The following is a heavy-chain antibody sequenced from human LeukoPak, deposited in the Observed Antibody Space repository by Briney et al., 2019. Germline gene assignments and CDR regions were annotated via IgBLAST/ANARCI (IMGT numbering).Heavy chain of an antibody. CDR2: IIPIFGTA. J-gene: IGHJ4*02. CDR3: ASSTYYDFWSGYSLDY. D-gene: IGHD3-3*01. CDR1: GGTFSSYA. V-gene: IGHV1-69*01. Sequence: ASVKVSCKASGGTFSSYAISWVRQAPGQGLEWMGGIIPIFGTANYAQKFRGRVTITADESTSTAYMELSSLRSEDTAVYYCASSTYYDFWSGYSLDYWGQGTLVTVSS.